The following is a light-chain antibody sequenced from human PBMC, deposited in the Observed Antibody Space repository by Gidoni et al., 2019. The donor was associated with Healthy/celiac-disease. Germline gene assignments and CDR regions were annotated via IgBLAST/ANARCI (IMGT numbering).Light chain of an antibody. CDR3: SSYAGSNNFP. CDR1: SSDVGGYNY. CDR2: EVS. V-gene: IGLV2-8*01. Sequence: QSALTPPPSASGSPGQSVTISCTGTSSDVGGYNYVSWYQQHPGKAPKLMIYEVSKRPSGVPDRFSGSKSGNTASLTVSGLQAEDEADYYCSSYAGSNNFPFGGGTKLTVL. J-gene: IGLJ2*01.